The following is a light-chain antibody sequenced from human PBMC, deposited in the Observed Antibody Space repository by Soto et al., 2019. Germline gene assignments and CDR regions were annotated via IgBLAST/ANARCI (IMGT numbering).Light chain of an antibody. V-gene: IGLV2-18*02. CDR3: TSYTSSSTYV. CDR1: SSDVGSYNR. Sequence: SALTQPPSVSGSPGQSVTISCTGTSSDVGSYNRVSWYQQPPGTAPQLMIYEVSNRPSGVPDRFSGSKSGNTASLTISGLQAEDEADYYCTSYTSSSTYVFGTGTKVTVL. CDR2: EVS. J-gene: IGLJ1*01.